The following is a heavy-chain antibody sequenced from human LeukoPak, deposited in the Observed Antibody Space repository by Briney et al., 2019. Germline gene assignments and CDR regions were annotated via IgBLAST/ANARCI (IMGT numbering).Heavy chain of an antibody. D-gene: IGHD6-6*01. V-gene: IGHV4-34*01. CDR2: INHSGST. Sequence: SETLSLTCAVYGGSFSGYYWSWIRQPPGKGLEWIGEINHSGSTNYNPSLKSRVTISVDTSKNQFSLKLSSVTAADTAVYYCARGVAARRTNFDYWGQGTLVTVSS. CDR1: GGSFSGYY. CDR3: ARGVAARRTNFDY. J-gene: IGHJ4*02.